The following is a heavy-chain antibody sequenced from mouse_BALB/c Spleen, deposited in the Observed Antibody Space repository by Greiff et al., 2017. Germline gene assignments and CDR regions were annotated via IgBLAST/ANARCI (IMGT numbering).Heavy chain of an antibody. CDR3: ARDYRYREYYFDY. CDR1: GYTFSSYW. CDR2: ILPGSGST. V-gene: IGHV1-9*01. D-gene: IGHD2-14*01. J-gene: IGHJ2*01. Sequence: VQLQQSGAELMKPGASVKISCKATGYTFSSYWIEWVKQRPGHGLEWIGEILPGSGSTNYNEKFKGKATFTADTSSNTAYMQLSSLTSEDSAVYYCARDYRYREYYFDYWGQGTTLTVSS.